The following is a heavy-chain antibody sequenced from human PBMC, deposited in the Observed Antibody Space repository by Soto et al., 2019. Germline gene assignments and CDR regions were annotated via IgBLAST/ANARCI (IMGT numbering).Heavy chain of an antibody. D-gene: IGHD3-10*01. CDR1: GDTFNFYT. V-gene: IGHV1-69*02. J-gene: IGHJ4*02. CDR2: VNPIVSMS. CDR3: AASYGSGYRAFDY. Sequence: GASVKVSCKASGDTFNFYTINWVRQAPGLGLEWMGRVNPIVSMSNYAQKFQGRVTITADKSTNTAYMQLSSLRSEDTAIYYCAASYGSGYRAFDYWGQGALVTVSS.